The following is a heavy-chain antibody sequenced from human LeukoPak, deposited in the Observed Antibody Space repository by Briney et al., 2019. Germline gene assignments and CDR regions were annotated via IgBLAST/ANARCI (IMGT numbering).Heavy chain of an antibody. Sequence: GGSLRLSCAASGFTFISYWMHWVRQAPGKGLVWVARINNDGSSTTYADSVKGRFTISRDNAKNTVYLHMNSLRAEDTAVYYCARESGRSYYLNYWGQGNLVTVSP. CDR2: INNDGSST. V-gene: IGHV3-74*03. CDR1: GFTFISYW. CDR3: ARESGRSYYLNY. J-gene: IGHJ4*02. D-gene: IGHD1-26*01.